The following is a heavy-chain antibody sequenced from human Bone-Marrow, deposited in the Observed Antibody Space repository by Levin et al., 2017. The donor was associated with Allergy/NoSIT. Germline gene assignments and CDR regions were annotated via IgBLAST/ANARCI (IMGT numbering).Heavy chain of an antibody. CDR2: IWYDGSNK. J-gene: IGHJ4*02. D-gene: IGHD6-19*01. Sequence: GGSLRLSCAASGFTFSSYGMHWVRQAPGKGLEWVAVIWYDGSNKYYADSVKGRFTISRDNSKNTLYLQMNSLRAEDTAVYYCARDPPSIAVALYYFDYWGQGTLVTVSS. CDR1: GFTFSSYG. V-gene: IGHV3-33*01. CDR3: ARDPPSIAVALYYFDY.